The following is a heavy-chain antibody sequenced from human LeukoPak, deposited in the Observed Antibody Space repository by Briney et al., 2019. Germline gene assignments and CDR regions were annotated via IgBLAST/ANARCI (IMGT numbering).Heavy chain of an antibody. D-gene: IGHD6-13*01. J-gene: IGHJ6*02. Sequence: GGSLRLSCAASGFTFSSYAMSWVRQAPGKGLEWVSAISGSGGSTYYADSVKGRFTISRDNAKNSLYLQMNSLRAEDTAVYYCARHGVGLIAAAGTGSHYYYYGMDVWGQGTTVTVSS. CDR1: GFTFSSYA. CDR3: ARHGVGLIAAAGTGSHYYYYGMDV. CDR2: ISGSGGST. V-gene: IGHV3-23*01.